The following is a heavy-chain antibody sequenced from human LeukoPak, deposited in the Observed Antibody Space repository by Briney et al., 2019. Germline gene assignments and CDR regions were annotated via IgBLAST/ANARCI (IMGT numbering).Heavy chain of an antibody. D-gene: IGHD3-10*01. V-gene: IGHV3-23*01. CDR1: GLTFDNYA. J-gene: IGHJ4*03. CDR3: AKDGSGGSYCYFDY. Sequence: EPGGSLRLSCAASGLTFDNYAISWVHQAPRKGLERVSGLSGSGGSTYYTDAVKDRFTISRDNSKNTVYLHMNSLRPDDTALYFCAKDGSGGSYCYFDYWGQGTLVTVSS. CDR2: LSGSGGST.